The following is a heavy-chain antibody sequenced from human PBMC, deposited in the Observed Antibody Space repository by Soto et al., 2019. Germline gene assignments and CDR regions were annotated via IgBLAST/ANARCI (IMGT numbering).Heavy chain of an antibody. CDR2: IFSSGTT. Sequence: SETLSLTCTVSGGSISSNYWSWIRQAPGKGLEWTGYIFSSGTTYYNPSLKSRLTMSLDTSQNQFSLKLNSVTAADTAVYFCARVPSPFDFYYAMDVWGQGTTVTVSS. CDR1: GGSISSNY. J-gene: IGHJ6*02. V-gene: IGHV4-30-4*02. CDR3: ARVPSPFDFYYAMDV. D-gene: IGHD3-16*01.